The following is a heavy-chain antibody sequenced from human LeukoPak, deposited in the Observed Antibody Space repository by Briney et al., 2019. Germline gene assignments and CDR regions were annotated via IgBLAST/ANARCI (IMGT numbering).Heavy chain of an antibody. Sequence: SETLSPTCTVSGGSVSSHYWSWIRQPPGKGLQWIGYISDSGSINYNPSLKSRVTISVDTSKNQFSLKLNSVTASDTAMYYCARSVVGYDNFDYWGQGTLVTVSS. CDR1: GGSVSSHY. J-gene: IGHJ4*02. CDR3: ARSVVGYDNFDY. CDR2: ISDSGSI. D-gene: IGHD5-18*01. V-gene: IGHV4-59*08.